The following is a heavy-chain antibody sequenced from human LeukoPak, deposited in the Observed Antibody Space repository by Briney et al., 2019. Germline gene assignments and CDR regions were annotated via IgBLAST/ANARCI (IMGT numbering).Heavy chain of an antibody. J-gene: IGHJ5*02. CDR3: ARAHYDTLTGYYIWSSGFDP. Sequence: ASVKVSCKASGYTFTSYGISWVRQAPGQGLEWMGWISAYNGNTNYAQKLQGRVTMTTDTSTSTAYMELRSLRSDDTAVYYCARAHYDTLTGYYIWSSGFDPWGQGTLVTVSS. V-gene: IGHV1-18*01. CDR1: GYTFTSYG. D-gene: IGHD3-9*01. CDR2: ISAYNGNT.